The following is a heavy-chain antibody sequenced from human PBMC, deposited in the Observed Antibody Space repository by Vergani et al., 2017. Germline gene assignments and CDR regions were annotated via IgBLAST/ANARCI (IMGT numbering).Heavy chain of an antibody. V-gene: IGHV1-2*02. CDR2: INPTGSR. J-gene: IGHJ4*02. CDR3: VRSRSFYFDN. Sequence: LVQSGPEVKEPWASVKVSCLVSGYTFTDFFLALVRQIPGERPEWMGLINPTGSRRYAEQFEGRVTMTTDTSIKTVFLEMTGLRSDDTAVYYCVRSRSFYFDNWGQGTLITVSS. CDR1: GYTFTDFF.